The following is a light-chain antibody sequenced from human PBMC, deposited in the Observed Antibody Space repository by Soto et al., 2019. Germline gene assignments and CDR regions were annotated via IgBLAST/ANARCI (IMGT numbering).Light chain of an antibody. Sequence: SYELTQPPSGSVAPGKTAKITCGGNNIGSKSVHWYEQKPGQAPVLVIYYDSARPSGIPERFSGSNSGNTASLSIGRVEAGDEADYYCQVWDSSSDHVVFGGGTKLTVL. CDR3: QVWDSSSDHVV. CDR1: NIGSKS. V-gene: IGLV3-21*04. J-gene: IGLJ2*01. CDR2: YDS.